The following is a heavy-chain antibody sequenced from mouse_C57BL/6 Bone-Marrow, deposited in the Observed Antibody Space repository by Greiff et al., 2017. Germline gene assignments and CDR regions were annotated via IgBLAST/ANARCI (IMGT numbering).Heavy chain of an antibody. V-gene: IGHV5-4*03. Sequence: EVKLMESGGGLVKPGGSLKLSCAASGFTFSSYAMSWVRQTPEKRLEWVATISDGGSYTYYPANVKGRFTISRDNANNNQYLQMSTLKSEDTAMYYCARRRYFLDYWGQGTTLTVSS. CDR1: GFTFSSYA. CDR2: ISDGGSYT. D-gene: IGHD1-1*01. J-gene: IGHJ2*01. CDR3: ARRRYFLDY.